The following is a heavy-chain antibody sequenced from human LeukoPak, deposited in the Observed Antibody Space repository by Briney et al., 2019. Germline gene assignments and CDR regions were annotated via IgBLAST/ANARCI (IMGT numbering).Heavy chain of an antibody. Sequence: SETLSLTCTVSGGSITSSSYSWGWIRQPPGKGLEWIASMSYSGSTYYNPSLKSRVTISVDTSKNQFSLKLSSVTAADTAVYYCARGRTMVRGDQVGTYYYYYYMDVWGKGTTVTISS. CDR2: MSYSGST. J-gene: IGHJ6*03. D-gene: IGHD3-10*01. CDR1: GGSITSSSYS. CDR3: ARGRTMVRGDQVGTYYYYYYMDV. V-gene: IGHV4-39*07.